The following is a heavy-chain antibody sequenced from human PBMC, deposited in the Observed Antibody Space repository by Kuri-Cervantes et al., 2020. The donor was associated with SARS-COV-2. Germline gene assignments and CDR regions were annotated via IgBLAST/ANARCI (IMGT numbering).Heavy chain of an antibody. V-gene: IGHV4-39*01. CDR3: ARIGSYDFWSGYPSRPQYYYYYGMDV. CDR2: IYYSGST. D-gene: IGHD3-3*01. Sequence: GSLRLSCTVSGGSISSSSYYWGWIRQPPGKGLEWIGSIYYSGSTYYNPSLKSRVTISVDTSKNQFSLKLSSVAAADTAVYYCARIGSYDFWSGYPSRPQYYYYYGMDVWGQGTTVTVSS. CDR1: GGSISSSSYY. J-gene: IGHJ6*02.